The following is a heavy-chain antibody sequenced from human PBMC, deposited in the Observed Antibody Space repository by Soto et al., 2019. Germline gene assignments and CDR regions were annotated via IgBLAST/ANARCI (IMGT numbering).Heavy chain of an antibody. V-gene: IGHV4-59*01. CDR2: IYYSGST. D-gene: IGHD3-3*01. CDR1: GGSISSYY. CDR3: ARDLKPLGGYYDFWSGSMDV. Sequence: PSETLSLTCTVSGGSISSYYWSWIRQPPGKGLEWIGYIYYSGSTNYNPSLKSRVTISVDTSKNQFSLKLSSVTAADTAVYYCARDLKPLGGYYDFWSGSMDVWGQGTTVTVSS. J-gene: IGHJ6*02.